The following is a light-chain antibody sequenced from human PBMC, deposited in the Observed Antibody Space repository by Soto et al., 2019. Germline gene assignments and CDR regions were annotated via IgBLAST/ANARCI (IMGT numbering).Light chain of an antibody. Sequence: IHLTQSPSFLSASLGDRVTITCRASQGISNFLAWYQQKPGKAPELLIYTASTLRSGVPSRFSGSGSGTEFTLTISSLQPEDLATFSCQQLHTYPYTFGQGTRLDI. CDR1: QGISNF. CDR2: TAS. CDR3: QQLHTYPYT. V-gene: IGKV1-9*01. J-gene: IGKJ2*01.